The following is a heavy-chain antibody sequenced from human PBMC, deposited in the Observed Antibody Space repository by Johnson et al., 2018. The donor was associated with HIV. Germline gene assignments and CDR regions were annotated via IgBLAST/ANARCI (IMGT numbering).Heavy chain of an antibody. D-gene: IGHD3-16*01. Sequence: VLLVESGGGLVQPGGSLRLSCAASRFTFRSYAMTWVRQAPGKGLEWVSSISGDGDITYYADSVKGRFTISRDNLKNTLYLQMKSLRAEDTAIYYCAKDWADQDVFDIWGQGTMVTVSS. V-gene: IGHV3-23*04. CDR2: ISGDGDIT. CDR3: AKDWADQDVFDI. CDR1: RFTFRSYA. J-gene: IGHJ3*02.